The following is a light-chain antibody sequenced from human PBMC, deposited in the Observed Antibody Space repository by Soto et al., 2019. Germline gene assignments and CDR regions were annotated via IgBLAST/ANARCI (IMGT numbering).Light chain of an antibody. CDR2: DVI. CDR1: SSDVGTYTY. V-gene: IGLV2-11*01. Sequence: QSALTQPRSVSGSPGQSVTISCTGTSSDVGTYTYVSWYQQHPGKAPKLIIYDVIKRPSGVPDRFSGSKSGNTASLTISGLQAEDEADYYCCSYSGTSTFFFGGGTQLTVL. J-gene: IGLJ7*01. CDR3: CSYSGTSTFF.